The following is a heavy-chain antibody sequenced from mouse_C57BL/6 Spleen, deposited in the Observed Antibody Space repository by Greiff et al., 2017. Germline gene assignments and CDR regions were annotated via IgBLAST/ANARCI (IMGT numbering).Heavy chain of an antibody. CDR1: GYSITSGYY. J-gene: IGHJ4*01. CDR3: ARDHSNYGYAMDY. V-gene: IGHV3-6*01. CDR2: ISYDGSN. D-gene: IGHD2-5*01. Sequence: ESGPGLVKPSQSLSLTCSVTGYSITSGYYWNWIRQFPGNKLEWMGYISYDGSNNYNPSLKNRISITRDTSKNQFFLKLNSVTTEDTATYYCARDHSNYGYAMDYWGQGTSVTVSS.